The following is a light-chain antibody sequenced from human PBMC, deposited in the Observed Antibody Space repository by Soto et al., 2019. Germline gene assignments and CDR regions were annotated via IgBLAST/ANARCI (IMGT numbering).Light chain of an antibody. J-gene: IGKJ4*01. V-gene: IGKV3-20*01. CDR1: QSVSSNY. Sequence: EIELTQSPGTLSLSPGDRATLSCRASQSVSSNYLAWYQQRAGQAPRLLIYDASSRATGITDRFSGSGSGTEFNLTISSLQSEDFAVYFCQQYDDWLRLTFGGGTKVDI. CDR2: DAS. CDR3: QQYDDWLRLT.